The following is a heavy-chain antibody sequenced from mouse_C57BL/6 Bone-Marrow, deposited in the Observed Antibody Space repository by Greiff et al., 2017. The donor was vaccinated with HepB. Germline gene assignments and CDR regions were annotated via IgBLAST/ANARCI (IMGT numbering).Heavy chain of an antibody. CDR2: ISSGGDYI. D-gene: IGHD1-2*01. V-gene: IGHV5-9-1*02. Sequence: EVKLMESGEGLVKPGGSLKLSCAASGFTFSSYAMSWVRQTPEKRLEWVAYISSGGDYIYYADTVKGRFTISRDNARNTLYLQMSSLKSEDTAMYYCTSLLRHLPWFAYWGQGTLVTVSA. CDR1: GFTFSSYA. J-gene: IGHJ3*01. CDR3: TSLLRHLPWFAY.